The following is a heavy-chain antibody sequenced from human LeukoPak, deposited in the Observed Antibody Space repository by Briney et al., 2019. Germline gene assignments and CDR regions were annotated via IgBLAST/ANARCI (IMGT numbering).Heavy chain of an antibody. CDR2: INPNSGGT. CDR1: GYTFTGYY. Sequence: ASAKVSCKASGYTFTGYYMHWVRQAPGQGLEWMGWINPNSGGTNYAQKFQGRVTMTRDTSISTAYMELSRLRSDDTAVYYCATQAGMYYDILTGPSGGAFDIWGQGTMVTVSS. D-gene: IGHD3-9*01. V-gene: IGHV1-2*02. J-gene: IGHJ3*02. CDR3: ATQAGMYYDILTGPSGGAFDI.